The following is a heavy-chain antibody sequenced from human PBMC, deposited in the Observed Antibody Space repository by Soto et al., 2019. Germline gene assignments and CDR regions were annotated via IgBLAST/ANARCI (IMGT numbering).Heavy chain of an antibody. Sequence: SVNDSCKASGGTFRSYAISWVRQAPGQGLEWMGGIIPIFGTANYAQKFQGRVTITADESTSTAYVELSSLRSEDTAVYYCARGSVGQGGVGYYYYGIDVWGKGTPVNGSS. J-gene: IGHJ6*04. V-gene: IGHV1-69*13. CDR3: ARGSVGQGGVGYYYYGIDV. CDR2: IIPIFGTA. D-gene: IGHD3-3*01. CDR1: GGTFRSYA.